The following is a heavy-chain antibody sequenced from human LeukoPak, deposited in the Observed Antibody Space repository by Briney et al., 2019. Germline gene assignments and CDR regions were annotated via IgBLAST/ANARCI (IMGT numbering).Heavy chain of an antibody. Sequence: SETLSLTCTVSGGSISSGSYYWSWIRQPAGKGLEWIGRIYTSGSTNYNPSLKSRVTISVDTSKNQFSLKLSSVTAADTAVYYCARRIYDILTGYYRGGPYYFDYWGQGTLVTVSS. CDR3: ARRIYDILTGYYRGGPYYFDY. D-gene: IGHD3-9*01. V-gene: IGHV4-61*02. CDR1: GGSISSGSYY. J-gene: IGHJ4*02. CDR2: IYTSGST.